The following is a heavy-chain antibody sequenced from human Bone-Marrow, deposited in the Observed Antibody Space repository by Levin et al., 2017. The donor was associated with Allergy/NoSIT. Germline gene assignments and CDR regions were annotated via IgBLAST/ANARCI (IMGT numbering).Heavy chain of an antibody. J-gene: IGHJ6*04. Sequence: SQTLSLTRAVYGGSFSGYYWNWIRQPPGKGLEWIGEISHSGSTNYNPSLKSRVTITVDKSKNQFSLMLTSMTAADTAVYYCARRGYSGYMDVWGEGTTVTVST. CDR1: GGSFSGYY. V-gene: IGHV4-34*01. CDR2: ISHSGST. CDR3: ARRGYSGYMDV. D-gene: IGHD5-12*01.